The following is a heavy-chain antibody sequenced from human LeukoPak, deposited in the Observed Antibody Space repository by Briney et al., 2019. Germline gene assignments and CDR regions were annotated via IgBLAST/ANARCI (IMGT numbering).Heavy chain of an antibody. D-gene: IGHD5-18*01. J-gene: IGHJ4*02. CDR2: IWYDGSNK. CDR3: ARDPYSYGLDY. CDR1: GFTFSTYA. Sequence: GGSLRLSCAASGFTFSTYAINWVRQAPGKGLEWVAVIWYDGSNKYYADSVKGRFTISRDNSKNTLYLQMNSLRAEDTAVYYCARDPYSYGLDYWGQGTLVTVSS. V-gene: IGHV3-33*08.